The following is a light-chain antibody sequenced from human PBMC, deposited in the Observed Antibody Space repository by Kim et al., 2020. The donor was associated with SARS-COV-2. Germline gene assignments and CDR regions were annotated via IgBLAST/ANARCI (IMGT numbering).Light chain of an antibody. J-gene: IGKJ1*01. CDR1: QSISSY. CDR3: QQSYSTLRT. CDR2: AAS. Sequence: DIQMTQSPSSLSASVGDRVTITCRASQSISSYLNWYQQKPGKAPKLLIYAASSLQSGVPSRFSCSGSGTDFTLTISSLQPEDFATYYCQQSYSTLRTFGQGTKVDIK. V-gene: IGKV1-39*01.